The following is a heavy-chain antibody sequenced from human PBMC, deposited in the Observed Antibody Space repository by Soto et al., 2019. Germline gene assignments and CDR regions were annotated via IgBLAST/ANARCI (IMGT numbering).Heavy chain of an antibody. D-gene: IGHD5-18*01. CDR2: IWYDGSNK. CDR1: GFTFSSYG. J-gene: IGHJ4*02. Sequence: QVQLVESGGGVVQPGRSLRLSCAASGFTFSSYGMHWVRQAPGKGLEWVAVIWYDGSNKYYADSVKGRFTISRDNSKNTLYLQMNSLRAEDTAVYYCARDVVRIQLWSDYFDYWGQGTLVTVSS. CDR3: ARDVVRIQLWSDYFDY. V-gene: IGHV3-33*01.